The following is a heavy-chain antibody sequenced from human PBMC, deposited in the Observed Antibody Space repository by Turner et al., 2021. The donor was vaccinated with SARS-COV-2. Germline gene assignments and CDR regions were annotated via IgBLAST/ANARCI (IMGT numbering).Heavy chain of an antibody. D-gene: IGHD1-1*01. J-gene: IGHJ6*02. CDR1: GGSISSKS. CDR2: FYKIGSI. CDR3: ARHQGSTSGYDHGMNV. V-gene: IGHV4-59*08. Sequence: QVQLQESGPGLVRPSETLSLTCTVSGGSISSKSWSWIRQSPGRGLEWIGYFYKIGSIDYNPTLRSRVTISFDTSKNQLSLNLISMTAADTAVYYCARHQGSTSGYDHGMNVWGQGTAVIVSS.